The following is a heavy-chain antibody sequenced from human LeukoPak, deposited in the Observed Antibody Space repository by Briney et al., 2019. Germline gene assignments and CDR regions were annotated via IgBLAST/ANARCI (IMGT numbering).Heavy chain of an antibody. CDR2: ISSSSSYI. CDR3: ASSHRRIAVAGKVYFDY. V-gene: IGHV3-21*01. D-gene: IGHD6-19*01. J-gene: IGHJ4*02. Sequence: GGSLRLSCPASGFNVSNNYMNWVRQAPGKGLEWVSSISSSSSYIYYADSVKGRFTISRDNAKNSLYLQMNSLRAEDTAVYYCASSHRRIAVAGKVYFDYWGQGTLVTVSS. CDR1: GFNVSNNY.